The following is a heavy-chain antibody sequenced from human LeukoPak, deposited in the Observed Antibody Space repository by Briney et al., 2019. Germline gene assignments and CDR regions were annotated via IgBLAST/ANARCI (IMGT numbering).Heavy chain of an antibody. CDR1: GYSFTSYY. Sequence: ASVKVSCKASGYSFTSYYMHWVRQAPGKGLEWMGWINPNSGGTNYAQKFQGRVTMTRDTSITTAYMELSRLRSDDTAVYYCAREIVGATEGDYYYYGMDIWGQGTTVTVSS. D-gene: IGHD1-26*01. CDR2: INPNSGGT. J-gene: IGHJ6*02. CDR3: AREIVGATEGDYYYYGMDI. V-gene: IGHV1-2*02.